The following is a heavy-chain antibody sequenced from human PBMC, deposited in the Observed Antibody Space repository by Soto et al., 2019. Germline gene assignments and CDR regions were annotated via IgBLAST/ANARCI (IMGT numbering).Heavy chain of an antibody. CDR2: IKSKTDGGTT. CDR3: TTDLSYGSPSYYYYGMDV. J-gene: IGHJ6*02. D-gene: IGHD5-18*01. V-gene: IGHV3-15*07. CDR1: GFTFSNAW. Sequence: EVQLVESGGGLVKPGGSLRLSCAASGFTFSNAWMNWVRQAPGKGLEWVGRIKSKTDGGTTDYAAPVKGRFTISRDDSKNTLYLQMNSLKTEDTAVYYCTTDLSYGSPSYYYYGMDVWGQGTTVTVSS.